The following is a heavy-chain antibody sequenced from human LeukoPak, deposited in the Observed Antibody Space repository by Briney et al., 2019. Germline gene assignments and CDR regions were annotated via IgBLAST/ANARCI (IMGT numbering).Heavy chain of an antibody. Sequence: ASVKVSCKASGYSFTSYYMHWVRQAPGQGLEWMGWMNPNSGRTGYAQNFQGRITITRNTSISTAYMELSSLRSEDTAVYYCTRETSSRYFDYWGQGTLVTVSS. CDR2: MNPNSGRT. V-gene: IGHV1-8*03. CDR1: GYSFTSYY. CDR3: TRETSSRYFDY. J-gene: IGHJ4*02.